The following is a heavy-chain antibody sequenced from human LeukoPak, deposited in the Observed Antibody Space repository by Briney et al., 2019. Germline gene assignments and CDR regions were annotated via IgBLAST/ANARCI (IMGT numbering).Heavy chain of an antibody. Sequence: GGSLRLSCAASGFTFSDFWMHWVRHAPGKGLVWVSRINSGGTVTNYADSVKGRLTISRDNAKNTLYLQMNSLRAEDTAVYYCARVRATSRGKISYFDYWGQGTLVTVSS. J-gene: IGHJ4*02. CDR1: GFTFSDFW. D-gene: IGHD1-26*01. V-gene: IGHV3-74*01. CDR2: INSGGTVT. CDR3: ARVRATSRGKISYFDY.